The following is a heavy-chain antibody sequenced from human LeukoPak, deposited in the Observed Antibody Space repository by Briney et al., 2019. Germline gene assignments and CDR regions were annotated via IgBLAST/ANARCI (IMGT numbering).Heavy chain of an antibody. CDR2: IYYSGST. CDR1: GGSISSSSYY. J-gene: IGHJ4*02. V-gene: IGHV4-39*01. D-gene: IGHD2-2*01. CDR3: ARGYCSSTSCPSDIDY. Sequence: PSETLSLTCTVSGGSISSSSYYWGWIRQPPGKGLEWIGSIYYSGSTYYNPSLKSRVTISVDTSKNQFSLKLSSVTAADTAVYYCARGYCSSTSCPSDIDYWGQGTLVTVSS.